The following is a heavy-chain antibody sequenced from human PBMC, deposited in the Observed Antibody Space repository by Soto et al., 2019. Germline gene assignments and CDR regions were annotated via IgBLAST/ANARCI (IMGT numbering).Heavy chain of an antibody. CDR2: IYYSGST. D-gene: IGHD2-2*01. CDR3: ARAKKPAATKSCWFDP. Sequence: KGLERIGYIYYSGSTYYNPSLKSRVTISVDTSKNQFSLKLSSVTAADTAVYYCARAKKPAATKSCWFDPWGQGTL. J-gene: IGHJ5*02. V-gene: IGHV4-31*02.